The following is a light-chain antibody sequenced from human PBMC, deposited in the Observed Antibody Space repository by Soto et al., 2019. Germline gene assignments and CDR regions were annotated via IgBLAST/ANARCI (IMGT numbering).Light chain of an antibody. J-gene: IGKJ5*01. CDR1: QSVSRK. Sequence: ETWMTQSPATLSVSPGERATLSCRASQSVSRKLAWYQQKPGQAPRLLIYGASTRATGIPARFSGSGSGTEFTLTISSLKSADFAVYYGQQYNNWHPITFGQGTRLEIK. CDR3: QQYNNWHPIT. CDR2: GAS. V-gene: IGKV3D-15*01.